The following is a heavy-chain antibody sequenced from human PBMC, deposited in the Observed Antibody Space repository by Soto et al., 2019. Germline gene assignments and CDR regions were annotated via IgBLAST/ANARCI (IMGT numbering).Heavy chain of an antibody. D-gene: IGHD5-18*01. J-gene: IGHJ4*02. V-gene: IGHV1-18*01. CDR1: GYTFTNYG. CDR2: ISAYSGNT. CDR3: ARIMEGGFPYGYVVDY. Sequence: QVQLVQSGAEVKKPGASVKVSCKASGYTFTNYGISWVRQAPGQGLEWMGWISAYSGNTKSTQKLQGRVTMTTDTXTXXAYMELRSRRSDDTAVYYCARIMEGGFPYGYVVDYWGQGTLVTVSS.